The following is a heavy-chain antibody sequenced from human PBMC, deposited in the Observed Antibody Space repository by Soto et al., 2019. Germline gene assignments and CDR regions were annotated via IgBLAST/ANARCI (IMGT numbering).Heavy chain of an antibody. V-gene: IGHV3-74*01. J-gene: IGHJ4*02. D-gene: IGHD2-15*01. CDR2: INGDGSNT. Sequence: EVHLVESGGGLVQPGGSLSLSCAASGFTFSSYWMHWVRQAPGKGLVWVSRINGDGSNTNYADSVKGRFTISRDNAKNTRYLQMNSLRADDTAVYYCARVCTGGSCYQFDSWGQGTLVTVSS. CDR3: ARVCTGGSCYQFDS. CDR1: GFTFSSYW.